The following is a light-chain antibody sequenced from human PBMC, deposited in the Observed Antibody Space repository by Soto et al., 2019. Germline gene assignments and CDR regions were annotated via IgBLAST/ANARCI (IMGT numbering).Light chain of an antibody. V-gene: IGLV2-8*01. CDR3: CSYAGSNNYV. CDR2: EVS. J-gene: IGLJ1*01. CDR1: SSDVGGYKY. Sequence: QSVLTQPPSASGSPGQSVTISCTGTSSDVGGYKYVSWFQQHPGKAPKLMICEVSKRPSGVPDRFSGSRSGNTASPTVSGLQAEDEADYYCCSYAGSNNYVFGTGTQLTVL.